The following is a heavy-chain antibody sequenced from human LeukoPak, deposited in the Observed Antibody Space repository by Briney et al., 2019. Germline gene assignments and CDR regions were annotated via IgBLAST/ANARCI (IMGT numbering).Heavy chain of an antibody. D-gene: IGHD3-10*01. Sequence: SETLSLTCAVYGGSLSDYYWSWIRQSPGKGLEWIGEISHRGRTYYNLSLKSRVTISVDTSKNQFSLKLSSVTAADTAVYYCARSGWVRGVGYWGQGTLVTVSS. V-gene: IGHV4-34*01. CDR3: ARSGWVRGVGY. J-gene: IGHJ4*02. CDR2: ISHRGRT. CDR1: GGSLSDYY.